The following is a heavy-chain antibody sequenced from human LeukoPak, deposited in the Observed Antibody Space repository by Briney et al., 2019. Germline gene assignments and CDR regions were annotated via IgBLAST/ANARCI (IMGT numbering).Heavy chain of an antibody. J-gene: IGHJ5*02. V-gene: IGHV1-2*06. CDR3: ARDPRRITIFGVVIPTNWFDP. CDR2: INPNSGGT. D-gene: IGHD3-3*01. Sequence: RASVKVSCKASGYTFTGYYMHWVRQAPGQGLEWMGRINPNSGGTNYAQKFQGRVTMTRDTSISTAYMELSRLRSDDTAVYYCARDPRRITIFGVVIPTNWFDPWGQGTLVTVSS. CDR1: GYTFTGYY.